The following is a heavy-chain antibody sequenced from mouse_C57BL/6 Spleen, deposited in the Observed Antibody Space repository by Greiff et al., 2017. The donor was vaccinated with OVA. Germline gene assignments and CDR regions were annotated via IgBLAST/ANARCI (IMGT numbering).Heavy chain of an antibody. CDR3: ARGAPGYYAMDY. CDR1: GYTFTSYW. J-gene: IGHJ4*01. CDR2: IDPSDSYT. V-gene: IGHV1-59*01. Sequence: VQLQQPGAELVRPGTSVKLSCKASGYTFTSYWMHWVKQRPGQGLAWIGVIDPSDSYTNYNQKFKGKATLTVDTSSSTAYMQLSSLPSEDSAVYYCARGAPGYYAMDYWGQGTSVTVAS.